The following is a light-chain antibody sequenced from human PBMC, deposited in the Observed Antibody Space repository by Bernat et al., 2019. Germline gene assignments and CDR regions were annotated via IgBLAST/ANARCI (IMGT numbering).Light chain of an antibody. CDR1: QSLLYSNGYNY. CDR2: MGS. Sequence: EIVMTQSPLSLAATPGEPASISCRSSQSLLYSNGYNYLDWYVQKPGQSPQLLIYMGSVRAYGVPDRFSVSGSGTDFTLQIHRVEAEDVGVYYCMQALQSPRTFGGGTRVDLK. J-gene: IGKJ4*01. CDR3: MQALQSPRT. V-gene: IGKV2-28*01.